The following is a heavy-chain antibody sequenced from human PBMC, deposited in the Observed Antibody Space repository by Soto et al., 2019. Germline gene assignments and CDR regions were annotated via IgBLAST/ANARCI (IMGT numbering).Heavy chain of an antibody. Sequence: GGSLRLSCAASGFTFDDYGMSWVRQAPGKGLEWVSGINWNGGSTGYADSVKGRFTISRDNAKNSLYLQMNSLRAEDTALYYCARGGAAAAFITSRADYYYYGMDVWGQGTTVTVSS. J-gene: IGHJ6*02. CDR2: INWNGGST. V-gene: IGHV3-20*04. CDR3: ARGGAAAAFITSRADYYYYGMDV. CDR1: GFTFDDYG. D-gene: IGHD6-13*01.